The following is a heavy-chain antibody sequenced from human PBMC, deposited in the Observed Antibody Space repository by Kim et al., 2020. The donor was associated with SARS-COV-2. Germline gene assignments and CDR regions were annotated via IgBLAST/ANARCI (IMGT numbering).Heavy chain of an antibody. V-gene: IGHV3-48*03. J-gene: IGHJ6*02. CDR1: GFTFSSYE. D-gene: IGHD1-26*01. Sequence: GGSLRLSCAASGFTFSSYEMNWVRQAPGKGLEWVSYISNSGSTIYYTDSVKGRFTISRDNAKNSLYLQMNSLRAEDTAVYYCARLKWELGGGDYGMDVWGQGTPVTVSS. CDR2: ISNSGSTI. CDR3: ARLKWELGGGDYGMDV.